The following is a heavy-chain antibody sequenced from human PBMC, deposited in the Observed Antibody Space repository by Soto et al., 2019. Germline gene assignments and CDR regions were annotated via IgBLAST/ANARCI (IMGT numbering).Heavy chain of an antibody. CDR3: ARGLGYCSSTSCYIWFDY. V-gene: IGHV3-23*01. D-gene: IGHD2-2*02. J-gene: IGHJ4*02. CDR1: GFTFSTYA. CDR2: ISGSGGST. Sequence: GGSLRLSCAASGFTFSTYAMSWVRQAPGKGLEWVSAISGSGGSTYYADPAKGRFTISRDNSKNTLYLQMNSLRAEDTAVHYCARGLGYCSSTSCYIWFDYWGPGTLVTVSS.